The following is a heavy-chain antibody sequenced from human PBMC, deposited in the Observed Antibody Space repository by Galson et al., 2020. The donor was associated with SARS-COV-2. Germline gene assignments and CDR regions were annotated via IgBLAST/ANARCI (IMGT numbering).Heavy chain of an antibody. J-gene: IGHJ4*02. CDR2: IYYDGNT. V-gene: IGHV3-53*05. D-gene: IGHD5-18*01. CDR3: VRDDGTAPYDY. CDR1: GFAVSSKY. Sequence: METGGSLRLSFAASGFAVSSKYMSWVRQAPGKGLEWVSVIYYDGNTTYADSVRGRFTISRDTSKNTVSLQMNSLRAEDTAVYYCVRDDGTAPYDYWGPGTLVTVSS.